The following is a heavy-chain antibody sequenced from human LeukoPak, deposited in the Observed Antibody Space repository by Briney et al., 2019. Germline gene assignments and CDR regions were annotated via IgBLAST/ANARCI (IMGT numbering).Heavy chain of an antibody. CDR2: IYTSGGT. CDR1: VGSISSGYYY. V-gene: IGHV4-61*02. Sequence: SETLSLTCTVSVGSISSGYYYWNWIRQPAGKGLEWIGRIYTSGGTNYNPSLKSRVTISLDTSKNQCSLKLTSVTAADTAVYYCARRTNGFDIWGQGTMVTVSS. J-gene: IGHJ3*02. D-gene: IGHD3/OR15-3a*01. CDR3: ARRTNGFDI.